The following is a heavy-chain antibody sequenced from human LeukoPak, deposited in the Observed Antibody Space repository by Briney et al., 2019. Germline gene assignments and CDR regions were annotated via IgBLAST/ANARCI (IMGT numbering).Heavy chain of an antibody. CDR1: GDSVSSNSAA. D-gene: IGHD3-3*01. CDR3: ASVHDFWGGYYDY. J-gene: IGHJ4*02. V-gene: IGHV6-1*01. CDR2: TYYRSKWYN. Sequence: SQTLSLTCAISGDSVSSNSAAWNWLRQSPSRGLEWLGRTYYRSKWYNDYAVSVKSRITINPDTSKNQFSLQLNSVTPEDTAVYYCASVHDFWGGYYDYWGQGTLVTVSS.